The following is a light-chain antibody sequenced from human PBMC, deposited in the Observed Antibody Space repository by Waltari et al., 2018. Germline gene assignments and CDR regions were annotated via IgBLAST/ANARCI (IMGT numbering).Light chain of an antibody. J-gene: IGKJ2*01. Sequence: IVMTPSPDSLAVSLGERATIHCKSSQSVLYSSNNNNYLAWYQQKAGQPPKLCIYWASTRESGAPDRFSGSGTGTDFTLSISSLQAEDVAVYYCHQHHDSPHTIGQGTKLEIK. CDR2: WAS. V-gene: IGKV4-1*01. CDR3: HQHHDSPHT. CDR1: QSVLYSSNNNNY.